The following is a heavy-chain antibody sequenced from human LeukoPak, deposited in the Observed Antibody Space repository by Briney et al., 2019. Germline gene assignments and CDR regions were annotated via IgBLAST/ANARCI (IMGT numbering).Heavy chain of an antibody. CDR2: IYYSGST. CDR3: AKTYYYDPFDF. V-gene: IGHV4-39*01. D-gene: IGHD3-22*01. CDR1: GGXISNSGYY. J-gene: IGHJ4*02. Sequence: SETLSLTCTVSGGXISNSGYYWGWIRQPPGKGLEWIGNIYYSGSTYYNPSLKSLVTISVDTSKNQFSLKLSSVTAADTAVYYCAKTYYYDPFDFWGQGTLVTVSS.